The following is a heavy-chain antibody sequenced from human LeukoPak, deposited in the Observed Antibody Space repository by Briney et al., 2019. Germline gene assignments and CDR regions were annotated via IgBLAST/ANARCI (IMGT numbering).Heavy chain of an antibody. J-gene: IGHJ4*02. Sequence: GGSLRLSCAASGFTVSSNYVSWVRPAPGKGLEWVSSLTGSGGSTSYADSVKGRSTISRDNSKSTLYLQMSDLRAEDTAVYYCAGDYYDFWSGALDYWGRGTLVTVSS. V-gene: IGHV3-66*02. CDR3: AGDYYDFWSGALDY. CDR1: GFTVSSNY. CDR2: TGSGGST. D-gene: IGHD3-3*01.